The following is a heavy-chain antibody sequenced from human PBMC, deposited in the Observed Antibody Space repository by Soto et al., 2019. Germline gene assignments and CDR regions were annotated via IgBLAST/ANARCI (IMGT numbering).Heavy chain of an antibody. J-gene: IGHJ5*02. D-gene: IGHD2-2*02. CDR2: INPNSGGT. CDR3: TRVKGCSNTSCYTFDP. V-gene: IGHV1-2*02. Sequence: ASVKVSCKASGYTFTGYYMHWVRQAPGQGLEWMGWINPNSGGTNYAQKFQGRVTMTRDTSISAAYMELSRLRSDDTAVYYCTRVKGCSNTSCYTFDPWGQGTLVTVSS. CDR1: GYTFTGYY.